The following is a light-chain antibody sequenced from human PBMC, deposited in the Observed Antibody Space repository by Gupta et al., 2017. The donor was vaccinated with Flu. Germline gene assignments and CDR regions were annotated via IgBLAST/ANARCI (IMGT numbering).Light chain of an antibody. CDR3: CSYAGTYTYV. Sequence: SVTISCTGTSSDVGGYNFVSWYQQNSGKAPKLMIYDVTKRPSGVPDRFSGSKSGNTASLTISGLQAEDEAEYYCCSYAGTYTYVFGTVTTVTVL. J-gene: IGLJ1*01. CDR2: DVT. V-gene: IGLV2-11*02. CDR1: SSDVGGYNF.